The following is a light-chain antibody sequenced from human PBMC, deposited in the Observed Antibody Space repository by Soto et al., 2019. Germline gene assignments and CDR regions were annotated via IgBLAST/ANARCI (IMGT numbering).Light chain of an antibody. CDR2: EVN. V-gene: IGLV2-8*01. J-gene: IGLJ2*01. Sequence: QAVVTQPPSASGSPGQPVTISCTGTSSDVGGYNYVSWYQQHPGKAPKLMIYEVNKRPSGVPDRFSGSKSDNTASLTVSGLQADDEADYYCSSYAGSNNLVFGGGTKVTVL. CDR1: SSDVGGYNY. CDR3: SSYAGSNNLV.